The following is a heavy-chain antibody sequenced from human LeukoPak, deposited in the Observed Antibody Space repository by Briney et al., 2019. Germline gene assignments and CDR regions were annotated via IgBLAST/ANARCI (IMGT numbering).Heavy chain of an antibody. Sequence: SETLSLTCTVSGGSISSSSYYWGWIRQPPGKGLEWIGYIYYSGSTNYNPSLKSRVTISVDTSKNQFSLKLSSVTAADTAVYYCAREAQGFWSGYFDYWGQGTLVTVSS. D-gene: IGHD3-3*01. CDR1: GGSISSSSYY. CDR2: IYYSGST. V-gene: IGHV4-61*01. CDR3: AREAQGFWSGYFDY. J-gene: IGHJ4*02.